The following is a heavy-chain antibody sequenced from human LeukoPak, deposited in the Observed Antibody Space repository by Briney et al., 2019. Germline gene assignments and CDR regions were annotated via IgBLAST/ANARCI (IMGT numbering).Heavy chain of an antibody. Sequence: GGSLRLSCAASGFTFSSYAMSWVRQVPGKGLEWVSAISGSGGSTYYADSVKGRFTISRDNSMNTLYLQMNSLRAEDTAVYYCARIDYGDYTEYWGQGTLVTVSS. CDR2: ISGSGGST. J-gene: IGHJ4*02. D-gene: IGHD4-17*01. CDR1: GFTFSSYA. CDR3: ARIDYGDYTEY. V-gene: IGHV3-23*01.